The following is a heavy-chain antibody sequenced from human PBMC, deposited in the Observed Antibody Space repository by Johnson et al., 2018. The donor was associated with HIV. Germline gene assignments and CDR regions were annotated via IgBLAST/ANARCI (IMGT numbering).Heavy chain of an antibody. CDR1: GLTVSSNY. CDR3: ARVNGDYADAFDI. CDR2: INSGGGT. V-gene: IGHV3-66*01. Sequence: VQLVESGGGLVQPGGSLRLSCAASGLTVSSNYMTWVRQGPGKGLEWVSVINSGGGTYYADSVTGRFTISRDNSKNTLYLQMNSLRAEDTAVYYCARVNGDYADAFDIWGQGTMVTVSS. J-gene: IGHJ3*02. D-gene: IGHD4-17*01.